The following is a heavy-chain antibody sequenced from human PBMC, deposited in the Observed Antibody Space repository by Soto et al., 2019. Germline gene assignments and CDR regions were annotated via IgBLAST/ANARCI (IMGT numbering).Heavy chain of an antibody. J-gene: IGHJ4*02. CDR3: VGRPPGFGY. D-gene: IGHD2-15*01. Sequence: EVQLLESGGGLVQPGGSLRLSCAASGFPFSGYAMSWVRRAPGKGPEWVSVIYSGGSTYYADSVKGRFTISRDNSKNTLYLQMNSLRAEDTAVYYCVGRPPGFGYWGQGTLVTVSS. V-gene: IGHV3-23*03. CDR1: GFPFSGYA. CDR2: IYSGGST.